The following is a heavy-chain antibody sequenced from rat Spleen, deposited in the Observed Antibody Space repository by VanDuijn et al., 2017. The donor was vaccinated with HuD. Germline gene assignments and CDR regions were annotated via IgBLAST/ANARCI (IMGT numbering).Heavy chain of an antibody. D-gene: IGHD1-4*01. CDR1: GFTFSSFP. V-gene: IGHV5-29*01. J-gene: IGHJ2*01. CDR3: ARRHYGYTDYFDY. CDR2: ISYDGIST. Sequence: EVQLVESGGGLVQPGRSLKLSCAASGFTFSSFPMAWVRQAPTKGLEWVATISYDGISTYYRDSVKGRFTVSRDNAKSTLSLQMDSLRSEDTATYYCARRHYGYTDYFDYWGQGVMVTVSS.